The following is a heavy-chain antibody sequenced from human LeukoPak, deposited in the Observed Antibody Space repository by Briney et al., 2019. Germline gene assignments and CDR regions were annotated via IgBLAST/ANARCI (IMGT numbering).Heavy chain of an antibody. J-gene: IGHJ4*02. D-gene: IGHD6-13*01. CDR2: IGTAGDT. CDR1: GFTFSNYA. CDR3: AKDKGYSIKTGGIAY. V-gene: IGHV3-13*01. Sequence: GGSLRLSCAASGFTFSNYAMHWVRQATGKGLEWVSAIGTAGDTFYPGSVKGRFTISRDNAKNSLYLQMNSLRAEDTALYYCAKDKGYSIKTGGIAYWGQGTLVTVSS.